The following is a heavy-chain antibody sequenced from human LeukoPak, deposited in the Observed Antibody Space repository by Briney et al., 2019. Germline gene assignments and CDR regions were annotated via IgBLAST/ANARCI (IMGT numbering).Heavy chain of an antibody. Sequence: ASVKVSCKASGYIFSNFGINWVRQAPGQGLEWMGWISGYNGYAKYAQKLQGRVTMTTDTSTSTAHMELRSLRSDDTAVYYCARVSPHRKMSYGNQNWFDTWGQGTLVTVSS. D-gene: IGHD3-16*01. CDR2: ISGYNGYA. CDR1: GYIFSNFG. V-gene: IGHV1-18*01. CDR3: ARVSPHRKMSYGNQNWFDT. J-gene: IGHJ5*02.